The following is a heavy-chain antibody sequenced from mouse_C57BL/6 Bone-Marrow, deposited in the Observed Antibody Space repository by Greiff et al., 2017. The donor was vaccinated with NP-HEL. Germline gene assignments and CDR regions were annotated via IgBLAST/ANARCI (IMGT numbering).Heavy chain of an antibody. CDR3: ARPSDGYYLYWYFDV. J-gene: IGHJ1*03. CDR1: GYTFTSYW. D-gene: IGHD2-3*01. V-gene: IGHV1-52*01. Sequence: QVQLQQPGAELVRPGSSVKLSCKASGYTFTSYWMHWVKQRPIQGLEWIGNIDPSDSETHYNQKFKDKATLTVVKSSSTAYMQLSSLTSEDSAVYYCARPSDGYYLYWYFDVWGTGTTVTVSS. CDR2: IDPSDSET.